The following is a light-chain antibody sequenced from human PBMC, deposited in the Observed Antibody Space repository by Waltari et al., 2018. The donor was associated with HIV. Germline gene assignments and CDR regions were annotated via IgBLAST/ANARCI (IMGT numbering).Light chain of an antibody. Sequence: QSALTQPPSASGSPGQSVTISCTGTSSDVGGYNYVSWYQQHPGKAPQPMISEVSKRPSGVPDRFFGSKSGNTASLTVSGLQAEDEADYYCSSYAGSNNLVFGGGTKLTVL. CDR2: EVS. V-gene: IGLV2-8*01. CDR1: SSDVGGYNY. J-gene: IGLJ2*01. CDR3: SSYAGSNNLV.